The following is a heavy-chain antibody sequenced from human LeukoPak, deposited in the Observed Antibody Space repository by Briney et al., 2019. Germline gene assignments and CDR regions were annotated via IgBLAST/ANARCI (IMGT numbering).Heavy chain of an antibody. CDR1: GVTFSNAW. CDR3: TSIEGGPDY. Sequence: PGGTLGNPCADSGVTFSNAWMRWVRQAPGKKQEWVGRIKSKTDGGTTDYAAPVKGRFTISRDDSKNTLYLQMNSLKTEDTAVYYCTSIEGGPDYWGQGTLVTVSS. V-gene: IGHV3-15*01. J-gene: IGHJ4*02. CDR2: IKSKTDGGTT. D-gene: IGHD2-15*01.